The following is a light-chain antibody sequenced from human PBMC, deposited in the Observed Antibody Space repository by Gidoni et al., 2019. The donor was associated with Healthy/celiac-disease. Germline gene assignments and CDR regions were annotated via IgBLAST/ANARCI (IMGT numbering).Light chain of an antibody. CDR3: QVWDSSTAYVV. Sequence: SYELTQPLSVSVALGQTASITSGGNNIGSKNVHLYQQKQGQAPVLVIYRASNRPSGIPERFSGSNSGNTATLTISRAQAGDEADYYCQVWDSSTAYVVFGGGTKLTVL. J-gene: IGLJ2*01. CDR1: NIGSKN. V-gene: IGLV3-9*01. CDR2: RAS.